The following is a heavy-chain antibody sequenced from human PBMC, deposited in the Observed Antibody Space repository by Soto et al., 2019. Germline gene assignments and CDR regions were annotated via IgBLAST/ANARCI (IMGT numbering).Heavy chain of an antibody. J-gene: IGHJ6*02. V-gene: IGHV4-30-4*01. CDR2: IYYSGTT. CDR1: GGSINTCDYY. CDR3: ARGVDFEGFSPYGMDV. Sequence: PSETLSLTCTVSGGSINTCDYYWTWIRQPRGKGLEWIGYIYYSGTTYYNPSLKIRVSLSLDTSKNHFSLRLTSVTAADTAVYYCARGVDFEGFSPYGMDVWGQGTTVTVSS. D-gene: IGHD3-3*01.